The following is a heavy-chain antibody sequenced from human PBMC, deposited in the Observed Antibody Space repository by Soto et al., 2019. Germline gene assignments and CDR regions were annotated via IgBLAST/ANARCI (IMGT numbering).Heavy chain of an antibody. CDR1: GYTFTAGYY. CDR3: AREATKFLDY. CDR2: INPNSGDT. D-gene: IGHD2-21*01. Sequence: ASVKVSCKASGYTFTAGYYIHWVRRAPGQGLEWMGWINPNSGDTNYAQKFQDWVTMTRDTSISTAYMELSRLRSDDTDMYFCAREATKFLDYWGQGPLVTVYS. V-gene: IGHV1-2*04. J-gene: IGHJ4*02.